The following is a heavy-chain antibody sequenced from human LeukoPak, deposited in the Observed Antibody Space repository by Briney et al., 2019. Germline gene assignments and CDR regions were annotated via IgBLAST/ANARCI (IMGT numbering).Heavy chain of an antibody. Sequence: PSETLSLTCTVSGGSLNIYYWSWLRQSPGKGLEWIAFINDRGNTNYIPSLMSRVTISMDTSKNQFSLTLNSVTPADAGVYFYARSSSASYHHAFGLWGQGILVAVSP. D-gene: IGHD3-10*01. V-gene: IGHV4-59*01. CDR2: INDRGNT. J-gene: IGHJ4*02. CDR3: ARSSSASYHHAFGL. CDR1: GGSLNIYY.